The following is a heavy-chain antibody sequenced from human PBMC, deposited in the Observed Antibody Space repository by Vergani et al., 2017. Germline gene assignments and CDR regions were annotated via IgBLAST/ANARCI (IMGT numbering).Heavy chain of an antibody. Sequence: QVQLVESGGGVVQPGRSLRLSCAASGFTFSSYGMHWVRQAPGKGLEWVAVISYDGSNKYYADSVKGRFTISRDNTKNTLYLQMNSLRAEDTAVYYCAKSDRLRFLEWSVHLFDYWGQGTLVTVSS. CDR3: AKSDRLRFLEWSVHLFDY. V-gene: IGHV3-30*18. CDR1: GFTFSSYG. J-gene: IGHJ4*02. D-gene: IGHD3-3*01. CDR2: ISYDGSNK.